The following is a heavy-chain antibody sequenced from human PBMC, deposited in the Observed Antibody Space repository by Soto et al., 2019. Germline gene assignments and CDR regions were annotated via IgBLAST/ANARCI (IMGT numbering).Heavy chain of an antibody. D-gene: IGHD4-17*01. CDR3: VRDDFHGESPDFDY. Sequence: GGSLRLSCAASGFTFSSYSMNWVRQAPGKGLEWVSYISSSSSTIYYADSVKGRFTISRDNAKNSLYLQMNSLRDEDTAVYYCVRDDFHGESPDFDYWGQGTLVTVSS. CDR2: ISSSSSTI. J-gene: IGHJ4*02. V-gene: IGHV3-48*02. CDR1: GFTFSSYS.